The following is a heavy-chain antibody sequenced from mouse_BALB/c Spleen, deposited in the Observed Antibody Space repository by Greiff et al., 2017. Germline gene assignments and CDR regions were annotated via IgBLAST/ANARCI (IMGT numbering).Heavy chain of an antibody. CDR3: ARRAYYDYGSFAY. CDR2: ISSGSSTI. Sequence: EVKLMESGGDLVKPGGSLKLSCAASGFTFSSFGMHWVRQAPEKGLEWVAYISSGSSTIYYADTVKGRFTISRDNPKNTLFLQMTSLRSEDTAMYYCARRAYYDYGSFAYWGQGTLVTVSA. J-gene: IGHJ3*01. CDR1: GFTFSSFG. V-gene: IGHV5-17*02. D-gene: IGHD2-4*01.